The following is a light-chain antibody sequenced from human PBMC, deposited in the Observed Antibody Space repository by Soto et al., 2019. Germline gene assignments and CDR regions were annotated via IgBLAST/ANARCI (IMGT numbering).Light chain of an antibody. J-gene: IGKJ4*01. Sequence: DIQMTQSPSTLSASVGDTVTITCRASQSISSWLAWYQQKPGKAPKLRIYDASSLESAAPSRFSGSRSGAEFTLTISSLQPDDFATYYGQQYNSYSLTFGGGTKVEIK. CDR2: DAS. V-gene: IGKV1-5*01. CDR3: QQYNSYSLT. CDR1: QSISSW.